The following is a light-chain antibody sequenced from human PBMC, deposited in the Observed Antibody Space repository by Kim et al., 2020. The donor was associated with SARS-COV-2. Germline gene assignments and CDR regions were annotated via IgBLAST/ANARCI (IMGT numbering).Light chain of an antibody. CDR3: MQGTYWPT. CDR2: EVS. CDR1: QILVHSIGNTY. Sequence: HPPSITCGSRQILVHSIGNTYLILFQDRPGQSPRLLIYEVSTRDSGVPDRFRGSESGTDFTLEISSVEAEDVGVYYCMQGTYWPTFGQGTKVDIK. J-gene: IGKJ1*01. V-gene: IGKV2-30*02.